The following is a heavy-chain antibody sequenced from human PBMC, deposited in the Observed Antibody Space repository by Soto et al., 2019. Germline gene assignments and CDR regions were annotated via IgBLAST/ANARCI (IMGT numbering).Heavy chain of an antibody. Sequence: XSVKVSCKASGCTFTSYGISWVRQAPGQRLEWMAWIXAGNGXKKYSQKFQGXXTITRDTSXRTAKMEMSSLRSEDTDVYYCARAVAVPADFDYWGKGTLVTVSS. V-gene: IGHV1-3*01. J-gene: IGHJ4*02. CDR3: ARAVAVPADFDY. CDR2: IXAGNGXK. D-gene: IGHD6-19*01. CDR1: GCTFTSYG.